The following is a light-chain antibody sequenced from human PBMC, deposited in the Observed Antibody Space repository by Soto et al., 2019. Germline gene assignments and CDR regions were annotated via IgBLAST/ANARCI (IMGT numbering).Light chain of an antibody. Sequence: QSALTQPASVSGSPGQSVTIFCSGTSSDVGAYKFVSWYRHHPGKAPQLMIYEVSNRPSGVANRFSGSKSGYTASLTISGLQPEDEGDYYCSSYYGASTQWVFGGGTKLTVL. CDR2: EVS. J-gene: IGLJ2*01. V-gene: IGLV2-14*01. CDR1: SSDVGAYKF. CDR3: SSYYGASTQWV.